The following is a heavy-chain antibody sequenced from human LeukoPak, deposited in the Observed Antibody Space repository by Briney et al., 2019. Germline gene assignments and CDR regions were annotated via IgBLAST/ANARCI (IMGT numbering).Heavy chain of an antibody. V-gene: IGHV4-59*01. D-gene: IGHD5-18*01. CDR1: GGSISSYY. J-gene: IGHJ4*02. CDR3: ARAKDTAMVIDY. CDR2: IYYRGST. Sequence: SETLSLTCTVSGGSISSYYWSWIRQPPGKGLEWIGYIYYRGSTNYNPSLKSRVTISVDTSKNQFSLKLSSVTAADTAVYYCARAKDTAMVIDYWGQGTLVTVSS.